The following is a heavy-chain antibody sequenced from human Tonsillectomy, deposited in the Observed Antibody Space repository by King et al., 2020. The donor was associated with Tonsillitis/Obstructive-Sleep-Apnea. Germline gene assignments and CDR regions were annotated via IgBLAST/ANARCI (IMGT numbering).Heavy chain of an antibody. Sequence: EVQLVESGGGLVQPGGSLRLSCAASGFTVSSNYMSWVRQAPGKGLEWVSVIYSGGYTYYADSVKGRFTISRDNSKITLYLQMNNLRAEDTAVYYCARDGGIAEYFQHWGQGTLVTVSS. CDR1: GFTVSSNY. V-gene: IGHV3-66*01. CDR3: ARDGGIAEYFQH. D-gene: IGHD3-16*01. J-gene: IGHJ1*01. CDR2: IYSGGYT.